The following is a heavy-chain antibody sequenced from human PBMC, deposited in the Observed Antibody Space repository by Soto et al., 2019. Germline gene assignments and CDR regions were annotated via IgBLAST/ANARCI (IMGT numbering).Heavy chain of an antibody. Sequence: QVQLVQSGAEVKKPGSSVKVSCKASGGTFSSYAISWVRQAPGQGLEWMGGIIPIFGTANYAQKFQGRVTITAEESTSTAYMELSSLRSEDTAVYYCARDLGYCSGGSCYSNYYYYGMDVWGQGTTVTVSS. CDR3: ARDLGYCSGGSCYSNYYYYGMDV. J-gene: IGHJ6*02. CDR2: IIPIFGTA. D-gene: IGHD2-15*01. V-gene: IGHV1-69*01. CDR1: GGTFSSYA.